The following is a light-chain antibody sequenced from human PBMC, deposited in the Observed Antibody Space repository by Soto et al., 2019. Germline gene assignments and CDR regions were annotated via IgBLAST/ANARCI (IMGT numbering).Light chain of an antibody. J-gene: IGLJ1*01. CDR3: TSKTSSITYV. Sequence: QSVLTQPASVSGSPGQSITISCTGTSSDVGGYNYVSWYQQHPGKAPKLRIYEVSNRPSGVSNRFSGSKSGNTASLTISGLQAEDEADYYCTSKTSSITYVVGTGTKLTVL. CDR1: SSDVGGYNY. V-gene: IGLV2-14*01. CDR2: EVS.